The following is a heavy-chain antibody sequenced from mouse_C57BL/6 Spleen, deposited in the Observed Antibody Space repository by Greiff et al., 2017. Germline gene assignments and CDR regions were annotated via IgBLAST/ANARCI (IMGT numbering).Heavy chain of an antibody. J-gene: IGHJ2*01. CDR3: ARFYYGSSYFDY. CDR2: INPNHGGT. Sequence: VQLPQSGPELVKPGASVQIPCKASGYTFTDYNMDWVKRSHGKSLEWIGDINPNHGGTIYNQKFKGKATLTVDKSSSTAYMELRSLTSEYTAVYYCARFYYGSSYFDYWGQGTTLTVSS. CDR1: GYTFTDYN. V-gene: IGHV1-18*01. D-gene: IGHD1-1*01.